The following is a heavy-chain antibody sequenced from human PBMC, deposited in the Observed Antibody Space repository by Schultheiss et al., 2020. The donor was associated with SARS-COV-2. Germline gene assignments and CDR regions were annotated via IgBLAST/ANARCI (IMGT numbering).Heavy chain of an antibody. J-gene: IGHJ5*02. D-gene: IGHD3-3*01. CDR2: IYYSGST. CDR3: ARAYVGITIFGVVIRGRFDT. Sequence: SETLSLTCTVSGGSISSDDYYWSWIRQPPGKGLEWIGYIYYSGSTYYNPSLKSRVTISVDTSKNQFSLKLSSVTAADTAVYYCARAYVGITIFGVVIRGRFDTWGQGTLVTVSS. CDR1: GGSISSDDYY. V-gene: IGHV4-30-4*01.